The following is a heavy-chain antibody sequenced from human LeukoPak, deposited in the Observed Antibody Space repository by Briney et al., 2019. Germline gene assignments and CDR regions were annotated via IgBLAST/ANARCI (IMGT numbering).Heavy chain of an antibody. V-gene: IGHV3-7*01. CDR3: ARERMYSGSGSTYPYYDY. D-gene: IGHD3-10*01. CDR1: GFTFSSYW. J-gene: IGHJ4*02. Sequence: GGSLRLSCAASGFTFSSYWMSWVRQSPGKGLEWVANIKPDGSEKYFMDSVKGRFTIARDNAKNALYLEMNSLRAEDTAEYFCARERMYSGSGSTYPYYDYWGQGTLVTVSS. CDR2: IKPDGSEK.